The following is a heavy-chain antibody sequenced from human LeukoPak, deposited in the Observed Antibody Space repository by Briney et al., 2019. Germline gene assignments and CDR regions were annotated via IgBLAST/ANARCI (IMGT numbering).Heavy chain of an antibody. Sequence: GGSLRLSCAASGFTLSDYYMTWIRQAPGQGLEWVSYISSSGEKMYYADSVKGRFTISRDKAKNSLYLHMTNLRAEDTAVYYCGREGRNSYDSGGYSYSSACWGQGTRVVVSS. CDR2: ISSSGEKM. D-gene: IGHD3-22*01. CDR1: GFTLSDYY. V-gene: IGHV3-11*01. CDR3: GREGRNSYDSGGYSYSSAC. J-gene: IGHJ4*02.